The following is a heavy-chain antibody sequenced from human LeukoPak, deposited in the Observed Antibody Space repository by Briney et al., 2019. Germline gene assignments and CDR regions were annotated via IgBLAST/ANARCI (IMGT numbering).Heavy chain of an antibody. CDR3: AKAGSASSGWLYYFDY. Sequence: GGSLRLSCAASGFTFDDYAMHWVRQAPGKGLEWVSLISGDGGSTYYADSVKGRFTISRDNSKNSLYLQMNSLRTEDTALYYCAKAGSASSGWLYYFDYWGQGTLVTVSS. CDR2: ISGDGGST. D-gene: IGHD6-19*01. CDR1: GFTFDDYA. V-gene: IGHV3-43*02. J-gene: IGHJ4*02.